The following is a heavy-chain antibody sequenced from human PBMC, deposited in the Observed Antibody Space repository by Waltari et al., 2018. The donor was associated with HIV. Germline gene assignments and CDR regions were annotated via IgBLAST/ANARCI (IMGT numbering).Heavy chain of an antibody. CDR2: IWYDGSGR. CDR3: AKAISRIGVTEYYFDY. J-gene: IGHJ4*02. V-gene: IGHV3-33*03. D-gene: IGHD6-19*01. CDR1: GLSFSDYG. Sequence: QVQLVESGGGVLKSGRSLRLSCAASGLSFSDYGMHWVRQLPGMGLEWVAFIWYDGSGRNYADSVKGRFTISRDNAKNSLYLQMNSLRFEDTALYYCAKAISRIGVTEYYFDYWGQGTLVTVSS.